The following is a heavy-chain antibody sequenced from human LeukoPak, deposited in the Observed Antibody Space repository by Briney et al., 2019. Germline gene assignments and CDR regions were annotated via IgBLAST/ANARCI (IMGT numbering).Heavy chain of an antibody. D-gene: IGHD3-10*01. CDR1: GFTFSSYG. V-gene: IGHV3-66*01. Sequence: QSGGSLRLSCAASGFTFSSYGMHWVRQAPGKGLEWVSVIYSGGSTYYADSVEGRFTISRDNSKNTLYLQMNSLRAEDTAVYYCAITRYGSGSYSDSWGQGTLVTVSS. CDR2: IYSGGST. J-gene: IGHJ4*02. CDR3: AITRYGSGSYSDS.